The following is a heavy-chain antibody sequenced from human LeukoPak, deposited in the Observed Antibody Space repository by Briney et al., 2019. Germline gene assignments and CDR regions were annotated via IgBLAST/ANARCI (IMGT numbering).Heavy chain of an antibody. CDR1: GGSFSGYY. J-gene: IGHJ5*02. D-gene: IGHD1-26*01. CDR2: INHSGST. V-gene: IGHV4-34*01. CDR3: ARKLGEVGATVGNWFDP. Sequence: SETLSLTCAVYGGSFSGYYWSWIRQPPGKGLEWIGEINHSGSTNYNPSLKSRVTISVDTSKNQFSLKLSSVTAADTAVYYCARKLGEVGATVGNWFDPWGQGTLVTVSS.